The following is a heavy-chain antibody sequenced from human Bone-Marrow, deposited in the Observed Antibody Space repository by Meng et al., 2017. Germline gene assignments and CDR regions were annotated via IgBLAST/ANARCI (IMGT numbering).Heavy chain of an antibody. CDR3: ARRLIAAAGNDY. CDR2: INHSGST. CDR1: GGSLRGYN. V-gene: IGHV4-34*01. Sequence: QVQDQHGGQGLLKPSETLSFTSAVYGGSLRGYNWSWIRQPPGKGLECIGEINHSGSTNYNPSLKSRGTISVDTSKNQFSLKLSSVTAADTAVYYCARRLIAAAGNDYWGQGTLVTVSS. D-gene: IGHD6-13*01. J-gene: IGHJ4*02.